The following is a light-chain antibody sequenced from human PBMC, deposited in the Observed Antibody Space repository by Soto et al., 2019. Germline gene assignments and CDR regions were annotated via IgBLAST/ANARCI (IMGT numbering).Light chain of an antibody. J-gene: IGKJ4*01. CDR2: DSS. Sequence: EIVLTQSPSTLSLSPGERATLPCRASQSVSSYLAWYQQKPGQAPRLLIYDSSNMANGIPARFSGSGSGTDFTIPISSLEPEDVAAYYCQQRSNWPPLTFGGGTKVEIK. V-gene: IGKV3-11*01. CDR3: QQRSNWPPLT. CDR1: QSVSSY.